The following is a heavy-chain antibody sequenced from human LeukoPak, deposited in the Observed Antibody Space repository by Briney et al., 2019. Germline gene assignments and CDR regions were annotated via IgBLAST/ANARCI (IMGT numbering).Heavy chain of an antibody. Sequence: SETLSLTCAVSGYSISIGYYWGWIRQPPGKGLEWIGSIYHSGSTYYNPSLKIRVTLSMDTSKNQFSLKLSSATAADTAAYYCARHAFFDSTGYYYDFDYWGQGSLVTVSS. D-gene: IGHD3-22*01. CDR2: IYHSGST. CDR3: ARHAFFDSTGYYYDFDY. CDR1: GYSISIGYY. V-gene: IGHV4-38-2*01. J-gene: IGHJ4*02.